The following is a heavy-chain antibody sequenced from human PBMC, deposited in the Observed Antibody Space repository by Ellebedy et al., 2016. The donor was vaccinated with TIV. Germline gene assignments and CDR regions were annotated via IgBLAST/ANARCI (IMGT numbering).Heavy chain of an antibody. D-gene: IGHD6-13*01. CDR2: IYSGGDT. CDR3: ASKRFGYSSTWYRGWYFDL. V-gene: IGHV3-53*01. J-gene: IGHJ2*01. CDR1: GFTVSSNY. Sequence: GESLKISCAASGFTVSSNYMSWVRQAPGKGLEWVSVIYSGGDTYYADSVKGRFTISRDNSNNTLYLQMTSLRAEYTAVYYCASKRFGYSSTWYRGWYFDLWGRGTLVTVSS.